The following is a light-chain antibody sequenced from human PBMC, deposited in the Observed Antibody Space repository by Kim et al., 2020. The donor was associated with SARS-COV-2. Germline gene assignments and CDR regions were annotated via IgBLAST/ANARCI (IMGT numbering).Light chain of an antibody. CDR3: QQLNSYPWT. CDR1: QDISTY. CDR2: RAS. V-gene: IGKV1-9*01. Sequence: DIQLTHSPPFLSASVGDRVTITCRASQDISTYLAWYQQIPGKAPKLLIYRASTLRSGVPSRFSGSGSGTEFTLTISNLQPDDFAFYFCQQLNSYPWTFGQGTKVYIK. J-gene: IGKJ1*01.